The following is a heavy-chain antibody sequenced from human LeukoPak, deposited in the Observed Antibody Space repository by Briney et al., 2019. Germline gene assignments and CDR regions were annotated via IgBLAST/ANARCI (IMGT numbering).Heavy chain of an antibody. CDR2: ISGSGGST. Sequence: PGGSLRLSCAASGFTFSSHAMSWVRQAPGKGLEWVSAISGSGGSTYYADSVKGRFTISRDNSKNTLYLQMNSLRAEDTAVYYCAKDAKGYSGYDPSFDYWGQGTLVTVSS. J-gene: IGHJ4*02. V-gene: IGHV3-23*01. CDR1: GFTFSSHA. CDR3: AKDAKGYSGYDPSFDY. D-gene: IGHD5-12*01.